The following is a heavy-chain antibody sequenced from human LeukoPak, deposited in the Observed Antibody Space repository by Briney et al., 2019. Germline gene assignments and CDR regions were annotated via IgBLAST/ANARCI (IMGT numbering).Heavy chain of an antibody. CDR1: GFTFSSYA. V-gene: IGHV3-30*04. D-gene: IGHD4-23*01. Sequence: GSLRLSCAASGFTFSSYAMHWVRQAPGKGLEWVAVISYDGGNKYYADSVKGRFTISRDNSKNTLYLQMNSLRAEDTAVYYCARAKLPTFYYYGMDVWGQGTTVTVSS. J-gene: IGHJ6*02. CDR2: ISYDGGNK. CDR3: ARAKLPTFYYYGMDV.